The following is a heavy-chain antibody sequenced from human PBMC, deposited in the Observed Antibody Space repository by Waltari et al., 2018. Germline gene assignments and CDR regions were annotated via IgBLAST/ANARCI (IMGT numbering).Heavy chain of an antibody. CDR2: IYYTGST. D-gene: IGHD5-18*01. J-gene: IGHJ4*02. Sequence: QVQLQESGPGLVKPSETLSLTCNVSGAPITDYYWSWVRPPPGKGLEWIAYIYYTGSTSYNPSLKRRVTISVDTPKSQFSLKLNSVTAADTAVYFCARLRHSYDLVTLFDYWGQGALVTVSS. CDR1: GAPITDYY. V-gene: IGHV4-59*08. CDR3: ARLRHSYDLVTLFDY.